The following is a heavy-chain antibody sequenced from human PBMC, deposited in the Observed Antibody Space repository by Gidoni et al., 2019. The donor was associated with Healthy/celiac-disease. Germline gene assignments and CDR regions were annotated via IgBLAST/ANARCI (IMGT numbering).Heavy chain of an antibody. CDR2: TYYRSKWYN. Sequence: QVPLQQPGPGLGTPSQTLSPTCAVPGAGVPSNSAAWNWIRQSPPRGLEWLGRTYYRSKWYNDYAVSVKSRITSNPDTSKNQFSLQLNSVTPEDTAVYYCAREDIEPSNWYFDLGGRGTLVTVSS. J-gene: IGHJ2*01. CDR1: GAGVPSNSAA. V-gene: IGHV6-1*01. CDR3: AREDIEPSNWYFDL. D-gene: IGHD2-15*01.